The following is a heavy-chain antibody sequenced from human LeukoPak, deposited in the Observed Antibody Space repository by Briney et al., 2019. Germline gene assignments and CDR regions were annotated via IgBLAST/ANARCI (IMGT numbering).Heavy chain of an antibody. J-gene: IGHJ5*02. V-gene: IGHV4-59*01. Sequence: SEALSLTFTVAGGSISPYFWSWMRPTPGKGLEWIGYISYTGSTNYNPALKSRVTISVDTSKNQFSLQLTSVTAADTAVYYCARDDYRGVTNFDPWGQGTLVTVSS. CDR1: GGSISPYF. D-gene: IGHD3-10*01. CDR3: ARDDYRGVTNFDP. CDR2: ISYTGST.